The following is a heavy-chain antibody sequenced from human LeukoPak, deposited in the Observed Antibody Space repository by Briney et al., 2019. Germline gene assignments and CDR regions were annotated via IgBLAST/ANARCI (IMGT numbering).Heavy chain of an antibody. Sequence: TSETLSLTCTVSGGSISSGGYYWSWIRQHPGTGLEWIGYIYYSGSTYYNPSLKSRVTISVDTSKNQFSLKLSSVTAADTAVYYCGIVGATRRHPVDYWGQGTLVTVSS. CDR2: IYYSGST. J-gene: IGHJ4*02. D-gene: IGHD1-26*01. CDR3: GIVGATRRHPVDY. CDR1: GGSISSGGYY. V-gene: IGHV4-31*03.